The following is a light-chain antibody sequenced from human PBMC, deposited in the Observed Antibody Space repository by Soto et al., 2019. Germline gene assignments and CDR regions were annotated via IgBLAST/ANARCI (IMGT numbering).Light chain of an antibody. J-gene: IGKJ4*01. V-gene: IGKV1-5*03. CDR3: QQYYTYSSHT. CDR2: KAS. CDR1: QTISSW. Sequence: DIQMTQSPSTLYGSVGDRVTITCRASQTISSWLAWYQQKPGKAPKLLIYKASSLESGVPSRFSGSGSGTEFTLTIRSLQPDDFATYYCQQYYTYSSHTFGGGTKVDIK.